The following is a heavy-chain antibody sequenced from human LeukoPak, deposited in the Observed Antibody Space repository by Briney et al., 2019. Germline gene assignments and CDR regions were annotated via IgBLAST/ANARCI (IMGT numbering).Heavy chain of an antibody. Sequence: SETLSLTCTVSGGSISSYYWTWIRQPPGKGLGWIGFGHYSGSTNYNPSLRSRVTVSVDTSGNQFSLRLTSVTAADTAVYYCARNRWGLDDWGQGTLVTVSS. D-gene: IGHD7-27*01. CDR1: GGSISSYY. V-gene: IGHV4-59*01. CDR3: ARNRWGLDD. CDR2: GHYSGST. J-gene: IGHJ4*02.